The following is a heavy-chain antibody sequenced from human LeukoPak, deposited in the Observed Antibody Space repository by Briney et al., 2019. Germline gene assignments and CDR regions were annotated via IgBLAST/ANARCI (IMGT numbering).Heavy chain of an antibody. D-gene: IGHD6-6*01. Sequence: SVKVSCKASGGTFSSYAISWVRQAPGQGLEWMGRIIPILGIANYAQKFQGRVTITADKSTSTAYMELSSLRSEDTAVYYCARATKNSSLRFAYDIWGRGTRVTVSS. J-gene: IGHJ3*02. CDR3: ARATKNSSLRFAYDI. V-gene: IGHV1-69*04. CDR2: IIPILGIA. CDR1: GGTFSSYA.